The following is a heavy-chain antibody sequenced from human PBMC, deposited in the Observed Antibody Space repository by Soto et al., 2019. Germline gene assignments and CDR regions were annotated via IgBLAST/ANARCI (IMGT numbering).Heavy chain of an antibody. Sequence: GASVKVSCKASGGSFSSYIVSWVRQAPGQGLEWMGRIIPVLGVEYYAQKFQGRVTITADTSTSTAYMDLRSLRSDDTAVYYCARDQGITSFGVYSMYYYGMDCWGPGTTVTVSS. CDR2: IIPVLGVE. CDR1: GGSFSSYI. CDR3: ARDQGITSFGVYSMYYYGMDC. V-gene: IGHV1-69*04. D-gene: IGHD3-3*01. J-gene: IGHJ6*02.